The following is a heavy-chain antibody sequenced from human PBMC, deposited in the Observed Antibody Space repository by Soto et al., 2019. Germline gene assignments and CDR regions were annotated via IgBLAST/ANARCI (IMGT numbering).Heavy chain of an antibody. CDR2: ISATGGGT. Sequence: GGSVRLSCAASGFKFSNYAMSWVRHSPGPGLEWVSLISATGGGTYYADSVTGRFTISRDNSHIALYLQVHSLTAEDTAVYSCAKDRRSGGNSALYGVFGGWGAQVLVYSGM. CDR1: GFKFSNYA. CDR3: AKDRRSGGNSALYGVFGGWGAQVLVYSGM. J-gene: IGHJ6*01. D-gene: IGHD3-10*01. V-gene: IGHV3-23*01.